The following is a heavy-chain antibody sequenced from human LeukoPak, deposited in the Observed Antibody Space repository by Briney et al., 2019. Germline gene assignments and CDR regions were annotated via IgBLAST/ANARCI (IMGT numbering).Heavy chain of an antibody. D-gene: IGHD6-13*01. CDR3: ARGSSSWYTYGMDV. V-gene: IGHV3-48*03. J-gene: IGHJ6*02. CDR2: ISSSGSTI. Sequence: GGSLRLSCVASGFTFSSYEMNWVRQAPGKGLEWVSYISSSGSTIYYADSVKGRFTISRDNAKNSLYLQMNSLRAEDTAVYYCARGSSSWYTYGMDVWGQGTTVTVSS. CDR1: GFTFSSYE.